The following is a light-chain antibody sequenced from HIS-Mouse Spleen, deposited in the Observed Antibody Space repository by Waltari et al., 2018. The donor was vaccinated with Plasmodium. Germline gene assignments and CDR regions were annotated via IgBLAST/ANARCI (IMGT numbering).Light chain of an antibody. Sequence: IQMTQSPSTLSASVGARVTITCRASQSISSWLAWYQQNPGKSPKLLIYKASSLESGVPSRFSGSGSGTEFTLTISSLQPDDFATYYCQQYNSYSWTFGQGTKVEIK. CDR2: KAS. V-gene: IGKV1-5*03. J-gene: IGKJ1*01. CDR3: QQYNSYSWT. CDR1: QSISSW.